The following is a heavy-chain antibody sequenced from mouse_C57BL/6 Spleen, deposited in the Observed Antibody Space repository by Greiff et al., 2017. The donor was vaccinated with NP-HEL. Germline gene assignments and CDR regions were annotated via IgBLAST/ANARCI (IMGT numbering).Heavy chain of an antibody. J-gene: IGHJ3*01. Sequence: EVQLQQSGPELVKPGASVKISCKASGYTFTDYYMNWVKQSHGKSLEWIGDINPNNGGTSYNQKFKGKATLTVDKSSSTAYMELRSLTSEDSAVYYCARCGNYEESLADWGQGTLVTVSA. D-gene: IGHD2-1*01. V-gene: IGHV1-26*01. CDR3: ARCGNYEESLAD. CDR2: INPNNGGT. CDR1: GYTFTDYY.